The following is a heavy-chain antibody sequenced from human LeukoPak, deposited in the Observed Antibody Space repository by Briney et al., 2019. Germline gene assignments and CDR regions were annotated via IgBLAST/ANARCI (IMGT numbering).Heavy chain of an antibody. J-gene: IGHJ4*02. CDR1: GFFFSDPY. CDR2: IKNKAKSYTT. D-gene: IGHD1-26*01. Sequence: GGSLRLSCAASGFFFSDPYMEWVRQAPGKGLEWVGRIKNKAKSYTTEYAASVKGRFTISRDDSKNSLYLQMDSLKPEDTAVYFCARSRLGALDYWGQGTLVTVSS. V-gene: IGHV3-72*01. CDR3: ARSRLGALDY.